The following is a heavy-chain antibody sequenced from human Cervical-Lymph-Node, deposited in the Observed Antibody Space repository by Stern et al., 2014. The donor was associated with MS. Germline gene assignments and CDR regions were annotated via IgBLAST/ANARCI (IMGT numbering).Heavy chain of an antibody. D-gene: IGHD6-13*01. Sequence: VQLVESGSELKQPGASVTVSCRVSGSPFTASSISWVRQAPGRGLEWMGWINTRTGNPTYALDFTGRFVFSLDTSVSAAVLQISSLKADDTAAYYCARSQPFSYWGQGTRVTVSP. J-gene: IGHJ4*02. V-gene: IGHV7-4-1*02. CDR2: INTRTGNP. CDR3: ARSQPFSY. CDR1: GSPFTASS.